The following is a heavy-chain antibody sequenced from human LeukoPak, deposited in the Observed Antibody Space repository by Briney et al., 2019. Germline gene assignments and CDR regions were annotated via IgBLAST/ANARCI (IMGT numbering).Heavy chain of an antibody. Sequence: GGSLRLSCAASGFTFSSYGMYWVRQAPGKGLEWVAVIWYDGSNKYYADSVKGRFTISRDNSKNTLYLQMNSLRAEDTAVYYCARDFSSSWNYFDYWGQGTLVTVSS. J-gene: IGHJ4*02. CDR1: GFTFSSYG. V-gene: IGHV3-33*01. CDR2: IWYDGSNK. CDR3: ARDFSSSWNYFDY. D-gene: IGHD6-13*01.